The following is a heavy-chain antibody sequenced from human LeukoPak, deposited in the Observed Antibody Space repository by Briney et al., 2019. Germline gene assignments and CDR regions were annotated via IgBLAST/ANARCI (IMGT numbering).Heavy chain of an antibody. J-gene: IGHJ4*02. CDR1: GFTFSSFE. CDR3: ARIGASSWYEDY. Sequence: GGSLRLSRAASGFTFSSFEMNWVRQAPGKGLEWVSYISSSGSTIYYADSVKGRFTISRDNAKNSLYLQMNSLRAEDTAVYYCARIGASSWYEDYWGQGTLVTVSS. D-gene: IGHD6-13*01. V-gene: IGHV3-48*03. CDR2: ISSSGSTI.